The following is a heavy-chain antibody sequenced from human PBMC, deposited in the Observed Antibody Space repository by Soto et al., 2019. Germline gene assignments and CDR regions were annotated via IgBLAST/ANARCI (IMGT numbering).Heavy chain of an antibody. D-gene: IGHD1-1*01. CDR3: ARHDVVERSPPSPDY. CDR2: IDPSDSYT. CDR1: GYSFTSYW. V-gene: IGHV5-10-1*01. J-gene: IGHJ4*02. Sequence: GESLKISCKGSGYSFTSYWTSWVRQMPGKGLEWMGRIDPSDSYTNYSPSFQGHVTISADKFISTAYLQWSSLKASDTAMYYCARHDVVERSPPSPDYWGQGTLVTVSS.